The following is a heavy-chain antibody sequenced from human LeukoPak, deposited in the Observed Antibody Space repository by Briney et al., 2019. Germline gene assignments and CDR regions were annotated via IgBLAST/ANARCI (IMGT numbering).Heavy chain of an antibody. CDR1: GGSISSYY. Sequence: SETLSLTCTVSGGSISSYYWSWIRQPPGKGLEWIGYIYYSGSTNYNPSLKSRVTISVDTSKNQFSLKLSSVTAADTAVYYCARGRSSSSWYEFGCWGQGTLVTVSS. CDR3: ARGRSSSSWYEFGC. V-gene: IGHV4-59*01. J-gene: IGHJ4*02. CDR2: IYYSGST. D-gene: IGHD6-13*01.